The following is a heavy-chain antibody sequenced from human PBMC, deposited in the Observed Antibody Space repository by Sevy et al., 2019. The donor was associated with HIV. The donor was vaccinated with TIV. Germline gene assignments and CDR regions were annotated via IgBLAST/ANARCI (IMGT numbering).Heavy chain of an antibody. V-gene: IGHV4-39*01. CDR2: ITDSGST. Sequence: SETLSLTCSVTGGSIRRGDYFWGWIRQSPGKGLEWIGSITDSGSTYYNPSLKSRVTMSVDTPKNQFSLNLSSVTAADTAVHYCARLRGGYGNGWFYYYMDVWGKGTTVTVSS. CDR3: ARLRGGYGNGWFYYYMDV. CDR1: GGSIRRGDYF. D-gene: IGHD3-10*01. J-gene: IGHJ6*03.